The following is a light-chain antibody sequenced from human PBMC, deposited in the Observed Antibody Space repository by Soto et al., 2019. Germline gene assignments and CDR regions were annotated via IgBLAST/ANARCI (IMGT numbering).Light chain of an antibody. V-gene: IGKV1-5*03. J-gene: IGKJ1*01. CDR1: QSISSW. CDR2: KAS. CDR3: QQYNDNWT. Sequence: DIQLTQSPSTLSASVGDRVTITFRASQSISSWLAWYQQKPGQAPKLLIYKASTLQSGVPSRFSGSGSGTEFTLAISSLQPDESATYYCQQYNDNWTFGQGTKVEIK.